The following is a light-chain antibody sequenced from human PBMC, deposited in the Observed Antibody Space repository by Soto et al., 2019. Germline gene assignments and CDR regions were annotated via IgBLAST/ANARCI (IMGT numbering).Light chain of an antibody. CDR2: AAS. V-gene: IGKV1-5*01. Sequence: DIHMTQSPSSLSASVGDIVTITCRASQSISSYLNWYQQKPGKAPKLLIYAASSLQSGVPSRLSGSGSGTEFTLTISSLQPDDSATYYCQQYNNYSTFGQGTKVDIK. CDR3: QQYNNYST. J-gene: IGKJ1*01. CDR1: QSISSY.